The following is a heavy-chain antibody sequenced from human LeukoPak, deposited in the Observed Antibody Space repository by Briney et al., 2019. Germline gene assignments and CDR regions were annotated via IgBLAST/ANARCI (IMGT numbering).Heavy chain of an antibody. J-gene: IGHJ4*02. CDR2: IYYSGST. CDR3: AGVILDLYYFDY. CDR1: GGSISSGGYY. Sequence: SQTLSLTCTVSGGSISSGGYYWSWIRQHPGKGLEWIGYIYYSGSTYYNPSLKSRVTISVDTSKNQFSLKLSSVTAADTAVYYCAGVILDLYYFDYWGQGTLVTVSS. V-gene: IGHV4-31*03. D-gene: IGHD3-3*01.